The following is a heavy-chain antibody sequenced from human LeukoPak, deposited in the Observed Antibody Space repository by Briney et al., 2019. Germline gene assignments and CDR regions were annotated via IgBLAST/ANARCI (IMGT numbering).Heavy chain of an antibody. V-gene: IGHV3-53*01. CDR2: IYSGVGP. D-gene: IGHD5-18*01. CDR1: GFTVSSNS. CDR3: STATYSSGYHYFES. Sequence: GGSLRLSCTVSGFTVSSNSMSWVRQAPGKGLEWVSFIYSGVGPHYSDSVKGRFTISRDDSKNTLYLQMNTLRAEDTAVYFCSTATYSSGYHYFESWGQGTLVTVSS. J-gene: IGHJ4*02.